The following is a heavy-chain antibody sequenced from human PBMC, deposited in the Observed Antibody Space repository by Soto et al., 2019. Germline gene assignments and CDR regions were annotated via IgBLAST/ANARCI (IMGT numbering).Heavy chain of an antibody. V-gene: IGHV3-23*01. CDR2: ISATGGSK. CDR1: GFTFSIYS. CDR3: SKSPCQPRTTHYFDY. D-gene: IGHD4-4*01. Sequence: GGSLRLSCAASGFTFSIYSMSCVRQAPGKGLEWVSGISATGGSKHYADSVRGRFAISRDNFKATLFLYMNSLRAEDTAVYYFSKSPCQPRTTHYFDYWGKGILVTVSS. J-gene: IGHJ4*02.